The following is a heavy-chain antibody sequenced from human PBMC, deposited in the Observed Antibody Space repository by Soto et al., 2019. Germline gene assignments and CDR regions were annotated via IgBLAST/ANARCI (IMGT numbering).Heavy chain of an antibody. CDR3: AMLDVYVTPSRPHV. CDR1: GYSFTRYG. Sequence: QVQLVQSGAEVKNPGASVKVSCKASGYSFTRYGIGWARQAPGQGLEWMGWINAYNGNTNYAQNLQGRLTLTTDTSTPTAYMELRSLRSNDTAIYYCAMLDVYVTPSRPHVSGPGSTVTVSS. V-gene: IGHV1-18*01. D-gene: IGHD3-16*02. J-gene: IGHJ6*02. CDR2: INAYNGNT.